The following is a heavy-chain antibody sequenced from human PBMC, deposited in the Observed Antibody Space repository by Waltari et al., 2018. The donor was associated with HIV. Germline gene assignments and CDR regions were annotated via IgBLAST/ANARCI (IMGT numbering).Heavy chain of an antibody. CDR2: SYYSGST. CDR1: GGSISSYY. V-gene: IGHV4-59*08. CDR3: ARRAVYHYGMDV. Sequence: QVQLQESGPGLVKPSETLSLTCTVSGGSISSYYWRWIRQPPGKGLEWIGYSYYSGSTNYNPPLKSRVTISVDTSKNQFSLKLSSVTAADTAVYYCARRAVYHYGMDVWGQGTTVTVSS. J-gene: IGHJ6*02.